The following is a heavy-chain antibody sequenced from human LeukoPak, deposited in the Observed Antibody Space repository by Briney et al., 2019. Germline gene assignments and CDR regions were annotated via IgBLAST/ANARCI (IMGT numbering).Heavy chain of an antibody. V-gene: IGHV3-48*01. CDR3: ARYDPYSGSYLIDY. CDR1: GFTFSSYS. Sequence: GGSLRLSCAASGFTFSSYSMNWVRQAPGKGLEWVSYISSSSSTIYYADSVKGRFTISRDNAKNSLYLQMNSLRAEDTAVYYCARYDPYSGSYLIDYWGQGTLVTVSS. CDR2: ISSSSSTI. D-gene: IGHD1-26*01. J-gene: IGHJ4*02.